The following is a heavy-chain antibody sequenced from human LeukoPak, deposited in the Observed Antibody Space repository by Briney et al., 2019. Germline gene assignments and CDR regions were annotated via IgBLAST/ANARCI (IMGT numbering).Heavy chain of an antibody. CDR3: AMSSGWIDAFDI. Sequence: GGSLRLSCVASGFTVSSNYMTWVRQAPGKGLEWVSVIYSGGSTYYADSVKGRFTISRENSKSTLYVQMNSLRVEDTAVYYCAMSSGWIDAFDIWGQGTMVTVSS. CDR2: IYSGGST. D-gene: IGHD6-19*01. J-gene: IGHJ3*02. CDR1: GFTVSSNY. V-gene: IGHV3-66*02.